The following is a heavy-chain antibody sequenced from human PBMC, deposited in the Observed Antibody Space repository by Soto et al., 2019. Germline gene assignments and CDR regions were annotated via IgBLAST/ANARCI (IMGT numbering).Heavy chain of an antibody. CDR1: GFTFSNYG. V-gene: IGHV3-33*01. Sequence: QVRLVESGGGVVQPGTSLRLSCAASGFTFSNYGMHWVRQAPGKGLEWVAVKWYAGTHEYYADSVKGRFTISRANSKSTLYLQMNSLRAEDPAIYYCARVGYSYGYAFEYWGQGTLVTVSS. CDR2: KWYAGTHE. CDR3: ARVGYSYGYAFEY. D-gene: IGHD5-18*01. J-gene: IGHJ4*02.